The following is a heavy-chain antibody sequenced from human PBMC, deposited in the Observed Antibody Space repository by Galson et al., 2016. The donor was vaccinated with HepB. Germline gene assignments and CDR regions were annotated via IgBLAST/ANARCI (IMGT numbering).Heavy chain of an antibody. CDR1: EFIFSNYW. J-gene: IGHJ3*02. CDR3: ARDTTYYDSSGYKDVFDI. D-gene: IGHD3-22*01. V-gene: IGHV3-7*04. Sequence: SLRLSCAASEFIFSNYWMIWVRQAPGKGLEWVANIKGDGSQKHYADSVQGRFTISRDNAKNSLYLQMNSLRAEDMAVYYCARDTTYYDSSGYKDVFDIWGQGTMVTVSS. CDR2: IKGDGSQK.